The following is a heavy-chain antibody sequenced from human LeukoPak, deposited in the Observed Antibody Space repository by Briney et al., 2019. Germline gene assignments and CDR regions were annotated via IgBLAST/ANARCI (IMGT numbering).Heavy chain of an antibody. CDR3: ARHTRYSSPSRVFEY. D-gene: IGHD6-6*01. CDR2: IYPGDSET. Sequence: GESLKISCKGSGYSFTSYWIGWVRQMPGKGLEWMGIIYPGDSETRYSPSFQGQVTISADKSISTAYLQWSSLEASDTAVYYCARHTRYSSPSRVFEYWGQGTLVTVSS. CDR1: GYSFTSYW. V-gene: IGHV5-51*01. J-gene: IGHJ4*02.